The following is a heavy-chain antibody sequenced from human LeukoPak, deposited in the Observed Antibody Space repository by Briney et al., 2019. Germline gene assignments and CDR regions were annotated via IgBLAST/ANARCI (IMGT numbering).Heavy chain of an antibody. V-gene: IGHV4-59*08. CDR1: GGSISTYA. Sequence: PSETLSLTCTVSGGSISTYAWSWIRQPPGKGLEWIGYIYYSGSTNYNPSLKSRVTISVDTSKNQFSLKLSSVTAADTAVYYCARGGSYGHYYFDYWGQGTLVTVSS. J-gene: IGHJ4*02. CDR3: ARGGSYGHYYFDY. CDR2: IYYSGST. D-gene: IGHD5-18*01.